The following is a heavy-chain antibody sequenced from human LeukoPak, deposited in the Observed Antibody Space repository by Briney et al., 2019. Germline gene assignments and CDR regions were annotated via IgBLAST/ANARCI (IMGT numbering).Heavy chain of an antibody. J-gene: IGHJ6*02. D-gene: IGHD5-18*01. CDR2: INPNSGGT. Sequence: ASVKVSCKASGNTFTSYYMHWVRQAPGQGLEWMGRINPNSGGTNYAQKFQGRVTMTRDTSISTAYMELSRLRSDDTAVYYCARVTAMVPYGMDVWGQGTTVTVSS. V-gene: IGHV1-2*06. CDR3: ARVTAMVPYGMDV. CDR1: GNTFTSYY.